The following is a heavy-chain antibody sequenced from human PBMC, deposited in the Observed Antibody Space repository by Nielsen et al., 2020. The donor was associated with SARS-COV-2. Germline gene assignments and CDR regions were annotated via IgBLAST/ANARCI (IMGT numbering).Heavy chain of an antibody. CDR1: GGSISSRSYY. CDR2: IFYSGNT. D-gene: IGHD3-22*01. J-gene: IGHJ4*02. Sequence: SETLSLTCTVSGGSISSRSYYWGWIRQPPGKGLEWIGSIFYSGNTYYSPSLRSRVVISVDTSRTQFSLRLSSVTAADTAVYYCARLRSDSSGYSPFDYWGQGTLVTVSS. V-gene: IGHV4-39*07. CDR3: ARLRSDSSGYSPFDY.